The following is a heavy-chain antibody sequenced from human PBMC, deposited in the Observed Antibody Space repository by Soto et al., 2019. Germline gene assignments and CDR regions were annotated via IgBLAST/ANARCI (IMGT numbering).Heavy chain of an antibody. D-gene: IGHD2-21*01. J-gene: IGHJ4*02. Sequence: ASVKVSCKASGYTFTGYYMHWVRQAPGQGLEWMGWINADSGGTKYSQKFQGWVTMTRDTSTSTAYMELSSLRSEDTAVYYCARLSYSRYYFDFWGQGTLVTVSS. CDR3: ARLSYSRYYFDF. CDR2: INADSGGT. CDR1: GYTFTGYY. V-gene: IGHV1-2*04.